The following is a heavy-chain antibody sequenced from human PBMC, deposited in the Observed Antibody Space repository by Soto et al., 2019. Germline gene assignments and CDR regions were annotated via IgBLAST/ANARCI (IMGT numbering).Heavy chain of an antibody. Sequence: QVQLVESGGGVVQPGRSLRLSCAASGFTFSSYGMHWVRQAPGKGLEWVAVIPYDGSNKYYADSVKGRFTISRDNSKNTLYLQMNSLRAEDTAVYYCAKDKGQWLVRYFDYWGQGTLVTVSS. CDR1: GFTFSSYG. D-gene: IGHD6-19*01. CDR2: IPYDGSNK. CDR3: AKDKGQWLVRYFDY. V-gene: IGHV3-30*18. J-gene: IGHJ4*02.